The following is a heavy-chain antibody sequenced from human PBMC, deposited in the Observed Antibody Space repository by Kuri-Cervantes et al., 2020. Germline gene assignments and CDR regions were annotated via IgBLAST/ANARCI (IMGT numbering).Heavy chain of an antibody. D-gene: IGHD1/OR15-1a*01. J-gene: IGHJ6*03. V-gene: IGHV3-23*01. Sequence: GESLKISCAASGFTFTSYAMSWVRQAPGKGLEWVSTIGGGGLSTRYADSVKGRFTISRDNSNNTLYVQMNSLRAEDTAVYYCARNKGSQHYVDVRGKGTTVTVSS. CDR2: IGGGGLST. CDR3: ARNKGSQHYVDV. CDR1: GFTFTSYA.